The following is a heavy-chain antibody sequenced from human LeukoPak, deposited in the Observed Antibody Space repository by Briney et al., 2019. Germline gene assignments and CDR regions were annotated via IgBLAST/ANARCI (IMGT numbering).Heavy chain of an antibody. J-gene: IGHJ1*01. V-gene: IGHV4-4*02. D-gene: IGHD6-6*01. CDR1: GGSISSSNW. Sequence: SGTLSLTCAVSGGSISSSNWWSWVRPPPGKGLERIGEIYHSGSTNYNPSLKSRVTISVDKSKNQFSLKLSSVTAADTAVYYCTRGGSSPRGYFPHWGQGTLVTVSS. CDR3: TRGGSSPRGYFPH. CDR2: IYHSGST.